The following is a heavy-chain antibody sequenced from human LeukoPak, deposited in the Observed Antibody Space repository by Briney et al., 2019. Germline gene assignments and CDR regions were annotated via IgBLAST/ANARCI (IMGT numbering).Heavy chain of an antibody. J-gene: IGHJ5*01. CDR3: ARGAGWYES. CDR2: VYYTGKT. V-gene: IGHV4-59*01. Sequence: KTSETLSLTCTVSGDSISLDYWGWLRQPPGKGLEWIAYVYYTGKTNYNPSLKSRVTISLDTSKSQFSLKLTSVTAADTAVYYCARGAGWYESWGQGTLVTVYS. D-gene: IGHD6-13*01. CDR1: GDSISLDY.